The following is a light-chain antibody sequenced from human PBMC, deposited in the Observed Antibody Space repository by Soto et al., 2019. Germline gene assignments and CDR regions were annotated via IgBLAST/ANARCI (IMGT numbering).Light chain of an antibody. V-gene: IGKV3-15*01. Sequence: EIVMTQSPATLAASPGERATLSCRASQSVGSKLAWYQQKPGQAPRLLIFDASIRATGVPARFSGSGSGIEFALTISSLQSEDFALYYCQQYGNWRPTTFGQGTKVEV. CDR1: QSVGSK. CDR3: QQYGNWRPTT. J-gene: IGKJ1*01. CDR2: DAS.